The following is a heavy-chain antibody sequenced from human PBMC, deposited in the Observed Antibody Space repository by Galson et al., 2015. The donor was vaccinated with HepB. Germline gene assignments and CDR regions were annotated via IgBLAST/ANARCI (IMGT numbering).Heavy chain of an antibody. D-gene: IGHD3-22*01. V-gene: IGHV3-7*03. Sequence: SLRLSCAASGFTFSSYWMSWVRQAPGKGLEWVANIKQDGSEKYYVDSVKGRFTISRDNAKNSLYLQMNSLRAEDTAVYYCAREGARGATYYYDSSGYPDAFDIWGQGTMVTVSS. CDR1: GFTFSSYW. CDR3: AREGARGATYYYDSSGYPDAFDI. CDR2: IKQDGSEK. J-gene: IGHJ3*02.